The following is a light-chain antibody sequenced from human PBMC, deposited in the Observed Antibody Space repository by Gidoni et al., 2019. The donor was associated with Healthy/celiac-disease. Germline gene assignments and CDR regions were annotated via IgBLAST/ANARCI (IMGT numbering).Light chain of an antibody. J-gene: IGLJ2*01. V-gene: IGLV1-40*01. Sequence: QSVLTQPPSVSGAPGQRVTISCTGSSSHIGAGYDVHWYQQLPGTAPKLLIYGNSNRPSGVPDRFSGSKSGTSAALAITGLQSEDEADYYCQSYDSSLSGSGVFGGGTKLT. CDR3: QSYDSSLSGSGV. CDR2: GNS. CDR1: SSHIGAGYD.